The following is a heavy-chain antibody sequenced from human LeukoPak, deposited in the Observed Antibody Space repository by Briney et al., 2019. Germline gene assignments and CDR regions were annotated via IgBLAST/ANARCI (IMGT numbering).Heavy chain of an antibody. Sequence: ASVKVSCKASGYTFTGYYMHWVRQAPGQGLEWMGWINPNSGGTNYAQKFRGRVTMTRDTSISTAYMELSRLRSDDTAVYYCARDLSSVVVVTPTSGYWGQGTLVTVSS. D-gene: IGHD3-22*01. J-gene: IGHJ4*02. CDR2: INPNSGGT. V-gene: IGHV1-2*02. CDR1: GYTFTGYY. CDR3: ARDLSSVVVVTPTSGY.